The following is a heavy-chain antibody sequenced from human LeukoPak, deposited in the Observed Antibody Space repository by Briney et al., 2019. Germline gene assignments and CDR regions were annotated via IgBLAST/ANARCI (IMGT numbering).Heavy chain of an antibody. CDR3: GKPTKYWLVRGDGVDV. CDR2: IDAGGGDT. D-gene: IGHD6-19*01. CDR1: GFTFSSYA. Sequence: GGSLRLSCAASGFTFSSYAMTWVRQAPGKGLEWVASIDAGGGDTYHSDSVKGRFTISRDNSMNTLYLQMNSLRADDTAVYYCGKPTKYWLVRGDGVDVWGQGTTVTVSS. J-gene: IGHJ6*02. V-gene: IGHV3-23*01.